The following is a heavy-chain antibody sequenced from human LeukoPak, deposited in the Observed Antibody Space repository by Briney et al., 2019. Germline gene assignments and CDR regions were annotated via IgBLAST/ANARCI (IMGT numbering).Heavy chain of an antibody. V-gene: IGHV3-74*01. CDR2: ISTDGYTT. CDR1: GLAFSAYK. Sequence: PGGSLRLSCAASGLAFSAYKMHWVRQAPRKGLVWVSRISTDGYTTDYADFVQGRFTASRDNTKNTWSLEMNSLRAEDTAVYYCARDSKGFDYWGQGTLVTVSS. J-gene: IGHJ4*02. CDR3: ARDSKGFDY.